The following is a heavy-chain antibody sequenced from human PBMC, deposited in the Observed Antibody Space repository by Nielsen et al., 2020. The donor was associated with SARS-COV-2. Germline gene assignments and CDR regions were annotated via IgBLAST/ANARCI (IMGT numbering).Heavy chain of an antibody. CDR3: ASLYDYGMDA. J-gene: IGHJ6*02. CDR1: GFTFSSYS. V-gene: IGHV3-21*01. CDR2: ISSSSNYI. Sequence: GESLKISCAASGFTFSSYSMNGVRQAPGKGLEWVSSISSSSNYIYYADSVKGRFTISRDNAKNSLYLQMNSLRAEDTAVYSCASLYDYGMDAWGQGTTVTVSS. D-gene: IGHD2/OR15-2a*01.